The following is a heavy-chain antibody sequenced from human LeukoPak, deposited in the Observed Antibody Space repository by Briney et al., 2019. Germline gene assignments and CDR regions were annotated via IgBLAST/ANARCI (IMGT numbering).Heavy chain of an antibody. J-gene: IGHJ4*02. CDR3: AGRESDGSGSRTFDY. CDR2: INHSGST. V-gene: IGHV4-34*01. D-gene: IGHD3-10*01. Sequence: SETLSLTCAVYGGSFSGYYWSWIRQPPGKGREWIGEINHSGSTNYNPSLKSRVTISVDTSKNQFSLKLSSVTAADTAVYYCAGRESDGSGSRTFDYWGEGTLVTVSS. CDR1: GGSFSGYY.